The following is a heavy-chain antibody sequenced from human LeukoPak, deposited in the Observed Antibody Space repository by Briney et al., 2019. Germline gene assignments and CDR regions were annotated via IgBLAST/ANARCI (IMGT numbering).Heavy chain of an antibody. D-gene: IGHD3-10*01. CDR2: IYYSWST. CDR3: ATPLVRGVDYFDY. CDR1: VGSLSSSSSY. J-gene: IGHJ4*02. Sequence: PSEPLSLTCTLSVGSLSSSSSYWGWVRQPPGEGLDWNGSIYYSWSTYYNPSLKSRVTISVDTSKNQFSLKLSSVTAADTAVYYCATPLVRGVDYFDYWGQGTLVTVSS. V-gene: IGHV4-39*01.